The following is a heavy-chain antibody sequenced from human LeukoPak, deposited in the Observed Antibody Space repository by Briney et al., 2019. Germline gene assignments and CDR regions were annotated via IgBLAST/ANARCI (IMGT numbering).Heavy chain of an antibody. Sequence: ASVKVSCKASGYTFTGYYMHWVRQAPGQGLEWMGWINPNSGGTNYAQKFQGRVTMTRDTSISTAYMELCRLRSDDTAVYYCARDQGVYANLYYFDYWGQGTLVTVSS. CDR1: GYTFTGYY. D-gene: IGHD5/OR15-5a*01. J-gene: IGHJ4*02. CDR2: INPNSGGT. V-gene: IGHV1-2*02. CDR3: ARDQGVYANLYYFDY.